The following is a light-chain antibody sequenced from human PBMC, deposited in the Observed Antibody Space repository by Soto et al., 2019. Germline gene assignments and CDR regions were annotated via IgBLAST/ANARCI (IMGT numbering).Light chain of an antibody. CDR2: GAS. J-gene: IGKJ5*01. Sequence: DIDMKKSPATLSVAPGERVTFSCRASQGVSRKLAWYQHKPGQAPRLLISGASTGATGIPARFSGSGSGTEFTLTISRLEPEDFAVYYWQKYGSSLITCGQGTRLEIK. CDR1: QGVSRK. CDR3: QKYGSSLIT. V-gene: IGKV3-15*01.